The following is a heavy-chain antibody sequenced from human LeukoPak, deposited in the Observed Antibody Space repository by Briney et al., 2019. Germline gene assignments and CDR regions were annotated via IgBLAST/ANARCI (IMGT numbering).Heavy chain of an antibody. CDR3: ARGSRVLVLYCTYAFDI. D-gene: IGHD6-6*01. CDR2: IIPILSIA. J-gene: IGHJ3*02. CDR1: GGTFSSYA. Sequence: GASVKVSCKASGGTFSSYAISWVRQAPGQGLEWMGRIIPILSIANYAQKFQGRVTITADKSTSTAYMELSSLRSEDTAVYYCARGSRVLVLYCTYAFDIWGQGTMVTVSS. V-gene: IGHV1-69*04.